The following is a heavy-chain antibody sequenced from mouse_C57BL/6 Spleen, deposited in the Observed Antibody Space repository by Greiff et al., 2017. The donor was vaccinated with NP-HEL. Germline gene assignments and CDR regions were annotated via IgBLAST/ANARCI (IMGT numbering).Heavy chain of an antibody. J-gene: IGHJ2*01. V-gene: IGHV1-15*01. D-gene: IGHD4-1*01. CDR2: IDPETGGT. CDR3: TKSLTGTETGSY. CDR1: GYTFTDYE. Sequence: QVQLKQSGAELVRPGASVTLSCKASGYTFTDYEMHWVKQTPVHGLEWIGAIDPETGGTAYNQKFKGKAILTADKSSSTAYMELRSLTSEDSAVYYCTKSLTGTETGSYWGQGTTLTVSS.